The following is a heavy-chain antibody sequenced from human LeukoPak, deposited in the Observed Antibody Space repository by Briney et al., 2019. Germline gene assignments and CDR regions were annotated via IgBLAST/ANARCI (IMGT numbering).Heavy chain of an antibody. V-gene: IGHV3-48*01. J-gene: IGHJ4*02. D-gene: IGHD2-15*01. CDR2: ISSSSSTI. CDR1: GFTFSSYS. CDR3: ARDVVAATANYFDY. Sequence: GGSLRLSCAAPGFTFSSYSMNWVRQAPGEGLEWVSYISSSSSTIYYADSVKGRFTISRDNAKNSLYLQMNSLRAEDTAVYYCARDVVAATANYFDYWGQGTLVTVSS.